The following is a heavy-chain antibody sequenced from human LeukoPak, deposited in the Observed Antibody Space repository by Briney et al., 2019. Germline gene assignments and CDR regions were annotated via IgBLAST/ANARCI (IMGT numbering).Heavy chain of an antibody. CDR1: GYTFTSYY. J-gene: IGHJ4*02. CDR2: INPSGGST. D-gene: IGHD4-23*01. V-gene: IGHV1-46*01. CDR3: ARTSAVADFDY. Sequence: ASVKVSCKASGYTFTSYYMHWLRQAPGQGLEWMGIINPSGGSTSYAQKFQGRVTMTRDTSTSTVYMELSSLRSEDTAVYYCARTSAVADFDYWGQGTLVTVSS.